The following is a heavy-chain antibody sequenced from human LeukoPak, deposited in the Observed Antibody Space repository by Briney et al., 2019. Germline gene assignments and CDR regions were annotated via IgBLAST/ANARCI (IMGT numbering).Heavy chain of an antibody. D-gene: IGHD3-22*01. Sequence: PGRSRRLSSAASRLTLTTFAMTWVSPPPRRGREWVSGIRGIGANTCYADSVKGRFTISRDNSKNTLYLQKNSLRVEDTALYYCAKVKYSYDTSGPNGLGYYYYMDVWGKGTTVTVSS. CDR3: AKVKYSYDTSGPNGLGYYYYMDV. CDR1: RLTLTTFA. V-gene: IGHV3-23*01. J-gene: IGHJ6*03. CDR2: IRGIGANT.